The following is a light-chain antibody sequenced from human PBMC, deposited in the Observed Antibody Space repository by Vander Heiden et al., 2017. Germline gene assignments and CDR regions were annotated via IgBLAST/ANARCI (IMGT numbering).Light chain of an antibody. CDR1: GSDVGGYNY. V-gene: IGLV2-8*01. CDR3: SSYAGSNNYV. J-gene: IGLJ1*01. Sequence: QPALTQPPSASGSPGQSVPIACNGTGSDVGGYNYGSWLQQQPGKAPKLRIYEVSERPSGVPDRFSGSKSGNTASLTVAGLQADDEADYYCSSYAGSNNYVFGTGTKVTVL. CDR2: EVS.